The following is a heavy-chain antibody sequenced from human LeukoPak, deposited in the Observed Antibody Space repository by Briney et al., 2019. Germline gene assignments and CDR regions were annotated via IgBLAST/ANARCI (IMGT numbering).Heavy chain of an antibody. CDR1: GGSFSGYY. J-gene: IGHJ4*02. CDR3: ARLGGNWNSPGRDY. CDR2: INHSVST. Sequence: SETLSLTCAVYGGSFSGYYWRWIRQPPGKGLEWIGEINHSVSTNYNPSLPTRVAISVDSSKNQFSLEWTSVTAADTAMYFWARLGGNWNSPGRDYWGQGTLVTVSS. D-gene: IGHD3-10*01. V-gene: IGHV4-34*01.